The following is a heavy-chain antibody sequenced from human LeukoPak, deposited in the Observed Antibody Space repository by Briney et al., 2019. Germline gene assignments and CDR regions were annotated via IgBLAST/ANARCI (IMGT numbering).Heavy chain of an antibody. CDR2: IKQDGSEK. V-gene: IGHV3-7*01. D-gene: IGHD1-26*01. Sequence: PGGSLRLSCAASGFTFSTYWMSWVRQAAGKGLEWVANIKQDGSEKYYVDSVKGRFTISRDNAKNSLYLQMNSLRAEDTDVYYCAREYSGSYFDYWGQGILVTVSS. CDR3: AREYSGSYFDY. CDR1: GFTFSTYW. J-gene: IGHJ4*02.